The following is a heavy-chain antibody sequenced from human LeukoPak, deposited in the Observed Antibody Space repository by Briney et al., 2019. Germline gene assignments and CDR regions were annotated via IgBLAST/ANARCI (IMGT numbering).Heavy chain of an antibody. CDR2: INHSGST. CDR3: ARARIAVAGYDDAFDI. V-gene: IGHV4-34*01. D-gene: IGHD6-19*01. J-gene: IGHJ3*02. CDR1: GGSFSGYY. Sequence: SETLSLTCAVYGGSFSGYYWSWIRQPPGKGLEWIEEINHSGSTNYNPSLKSRVTISVDTSKNQFSLKLSSVTAADTAVYYCARARIAVAGYDDAFDIWGQGTMVTVSS.